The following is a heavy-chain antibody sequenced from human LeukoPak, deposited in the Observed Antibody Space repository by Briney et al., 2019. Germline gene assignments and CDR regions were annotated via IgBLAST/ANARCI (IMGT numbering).Heavy chain of an antibody. CDR1: GLTLSSAW. CDR3: SQLYRSDP. D-gene: IGHD1-1*01. Sequence: GGSLRLSCAASGLTLSSAWMHWVRQAPGKGLEWIGLIRSETDGGTTDYASPVRGRFTISRDASKNTLYLQMNSLKIDDTAVYYCSQLYRSDPGGQGTLVTVSS. J-gene: IGHJ5*02. CDR2: IRSETDGGTT. V-gene: IGHV3-15*01.